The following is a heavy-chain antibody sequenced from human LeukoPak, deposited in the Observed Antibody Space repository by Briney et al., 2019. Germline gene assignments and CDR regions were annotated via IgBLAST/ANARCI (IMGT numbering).Heavy chain of an antibody. J-gene: IGHJ6*03. CDR2: IYPGDSDT. CDR1: GYSFTSYW. Sequence: LGESLKISCKGSGYSFTSYWIGWVRQMPGKGLEWMGIIYPGDSDTRYSPSFQGQVTISADKSISTAYLQWSSLKASDTAMYYCARQGSGGSSSSLVYYYYYYMDVWGKGTTVTVSS. D-gene: IGHD6-6*01. V-gene: IGHV5-51*01. CDR3: ARQGSGGSSSSLVYYYYYYMDV.